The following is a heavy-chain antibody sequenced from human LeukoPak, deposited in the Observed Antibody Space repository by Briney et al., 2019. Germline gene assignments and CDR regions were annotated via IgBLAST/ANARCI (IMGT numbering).Heavy chain of an antibody. V-gene: IGHV4-59*01. CDR2: IYHPGTT. Sequence: SETLSLTCTVSGGSISRYYWTWIRQPPGKGLEWIGYIYHPGTTNYNPSLKSRVTISVDTSKNQFSLTLSSVTAADTAMYYCARQRGTYLSDWNFDYWGQGTPVTVSS. CDR1: GGSISRYY. D-gene: IGHD3-16*01. J-gene: IGHJ4*02. CDR3: ARQRGTYLSDWNFDY.